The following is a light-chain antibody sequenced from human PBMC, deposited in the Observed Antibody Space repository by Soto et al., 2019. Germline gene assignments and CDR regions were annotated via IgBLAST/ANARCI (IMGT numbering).Light chain of an antibody. CDR3: SSYTSGSTLPWV. Sequence: QSVLTQPPSVSGTPGQRVTISCSGSRFNIGINSVYWYQHLPGTAPKLIIFGVYDRPSGISDRFSGSKSGNTASLTIFGLQVEDEAVYYCSSYTSGSTLPWVFGTGTKLTVL. CDR2: GVY. CDR1: RFNIGINS. J-gene: IGLJ1*01. V-gene: IGLV1-44*01.